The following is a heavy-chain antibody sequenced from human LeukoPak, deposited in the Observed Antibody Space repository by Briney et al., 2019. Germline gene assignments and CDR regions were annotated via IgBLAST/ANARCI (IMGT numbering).Heavy chain of an antibody. Sequence: SETLSLTCTVSGGSISCYYWSWIRQPLGKGLEWIGYIYYSGSTNYNPSLKSRVTISVDTSKDQFSLKLSSVTAADTAVYYCAREGGDYGDYYFDYWGQGTLVTVSS. CDR2: IYYSGST. V-gene: IGHV4-59*01. D-gene: IGHD4-17*01. CDR3: AREGGDYGDYYFDY. CDR1: GGSISCYY. J-gene: IGHJ4*02.